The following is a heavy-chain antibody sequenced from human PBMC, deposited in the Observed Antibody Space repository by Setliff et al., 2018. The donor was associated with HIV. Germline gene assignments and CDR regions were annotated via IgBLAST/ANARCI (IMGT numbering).Heavy chain of an antibody. CDR2: IYYSGST. J-gene: IGHJ6*03. V-gene: IGHV4-59*11. D-gene: IGHD4-4*01. Sequence: PSETLSLTCTVSGGSISSHYWSWIRQPPGKGLEWIGYIYYSGSTNYNPSLKSRVTISVDTSKNQFSLKLSSVTAADTAVYYCARELRVTGIYYYYYMDVWGKGTTVTVSS. CDR3: ARELRVTGIYYYYYMDV. CDR1: GGSISSHY.